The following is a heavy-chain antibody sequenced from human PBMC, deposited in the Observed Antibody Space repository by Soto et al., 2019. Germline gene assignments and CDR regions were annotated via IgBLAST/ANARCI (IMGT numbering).Heavy chain of an antibody. Sequence: QVQLVQSGAEVKKPGSSVKVSCKTSGGTFSTSAISWVRQAPGQGLEWVGGIMPVFPTPDYAQNFQGSVNITADDANTTAYLERTSLRADETAAYYCARDKHLIQLGGNYYYILDVWRQGTGINVSS. CDR1: GGTFSTSA. CDR3: ARDKHLIQLGGNYYYILDV. J-gene: IGHJ6*01. V-gene: IGHV1-69*12. CDR2: IMPVFPTP. D-gene: IGHD1-1*01.